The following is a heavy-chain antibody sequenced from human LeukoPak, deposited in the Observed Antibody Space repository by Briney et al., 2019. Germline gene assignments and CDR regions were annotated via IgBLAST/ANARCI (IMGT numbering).Heavy chain of an antibody. J-gene: IGHJ6*03. CDR2: IYSGGST. V-gene: IGHV3-53*01. D-gene: IGHD3-22*01. Sequence: GGSLRLSCAASGFTVSSNYMSWVRQAPGKGLEWVSVIYSGGSTYYADSVKGRFTISRDNAKNTLYLQMNSLRAEDTAVYYCARRVDYYDSSGSYYYYYMDVWGKGTTVTVS. CDR3: ARRVDYYDSSGSYYYYYMDV. CDR1: GFTVSSNY.